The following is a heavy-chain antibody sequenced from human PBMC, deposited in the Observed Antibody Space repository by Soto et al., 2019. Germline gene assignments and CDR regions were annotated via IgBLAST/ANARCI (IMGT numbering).Heavy chain of an antibody. CDR3: ARLHYPVTTGVWYFDL. D-gene: IGHD4-17*01. Sequence: QLLLQESGPGLVKPSETLSLTCTVSGGSISTSGYYWGWTRQPPGKGLEWIGSIYYSGSTYYNPSIKSRVTISVDTSNNQFSLKLSSVTAADTAVYYCARLHYPVTTGVWYFDLWGRGTLVTVSS. CDR2: IYYSGST. J-gene: IGHJ2*01. V-gene: IGHV4-39*01. CDR1: GGSISTSGYY.